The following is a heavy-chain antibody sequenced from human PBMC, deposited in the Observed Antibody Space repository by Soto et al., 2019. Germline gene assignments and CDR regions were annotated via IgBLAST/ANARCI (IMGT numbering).Heavy chain of an antibody. Sequence: ETPFLHCAVPGYSIGRGYYWGWIRQSPGKGLEWIGTIFHSGSTYHNPSLRSRVTISLDTSNNQFSLRLTGVTAADTAVYYCARGLEFNGMDVWGQGTTVTVSS. CDR2: IFHSGST. V-gene: IGHV4-38-2*01. CDR1: GYSIGRGYY. J-gene: IGHJ6*02. CDR3: ARGLEFNGMDV. D-gene: IGHD3-10*01.